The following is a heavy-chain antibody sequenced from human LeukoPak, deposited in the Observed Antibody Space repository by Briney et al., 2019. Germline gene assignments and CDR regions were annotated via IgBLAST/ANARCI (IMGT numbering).Heavy chain of an antibody. V-gene: IGHV4-59*08. D-gene: IGHD3-10*01. CDR3: ARHGGLVRGFSDAFDI. Sequence: PSETLSLTCTVSGDSISSYYWSWIRQPPGKGLEWIGYIYYSGSTNYNPSLKSRVTISVDTSKNQFSLKLTSVTAADTAFYYCARHGGLVRGFSDAFDIWGLGTMVTVSS. CDR2: IYYSGST. J-gene: IGHJ3*02. CDR1: GDSISSYY.